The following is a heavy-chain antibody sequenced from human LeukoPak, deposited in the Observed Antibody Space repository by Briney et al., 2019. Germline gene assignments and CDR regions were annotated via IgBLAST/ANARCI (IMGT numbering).Heavy chain of an antibody. CDR2: SSGSGGST. Sequence: PGGSLRLSCAASGFTFSSYAMSWVRQAPGKGLEWVSASSGSGGSTYYADSVKGRFTISRDNSKNTLYLQMNSLRAEDTAVYYCAKSVLLWFGELERWGQGTLVTVSS. D-gene: IGHD3-10*01. J-gene: IGHJ4*02. CDR1: GFTFSSYA. CDR3: AKSVLLWFGELER. V-gene: IGHV3-23*01.